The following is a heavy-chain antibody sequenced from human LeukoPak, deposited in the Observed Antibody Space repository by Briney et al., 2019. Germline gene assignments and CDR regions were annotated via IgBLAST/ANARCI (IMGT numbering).Heavy chain of an antibody. CDR2: IKQDGSEK. J-gene: IGHJ6*02. CDR3: ARDQGMDSSGWYSPRSDYGMDV. V-gene: IGHV3-7*01. Sequence: GGSLRLSCAASGFTFSSYWMSWVRQAPGKGLEWVANIKQDGSEKYYVDSVKGRFTISRDNAKNSLYLQMNSLRAEDTAVYYCARDQGMDSSGWYSPRSDYGMDVWGQGTTVTVSS. D-gene: IGHD6-19*01. CDR1: GFTFSSYW.